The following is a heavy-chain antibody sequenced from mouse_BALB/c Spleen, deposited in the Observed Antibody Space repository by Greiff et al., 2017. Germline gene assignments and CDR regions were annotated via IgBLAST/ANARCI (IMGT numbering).Heavy chain of an antibody. V-gene: IGHV3-8*02. CDR1: GDSITSGY. J-gene: IGHJ2*01. D-gene: IGHD1-1*01. Sequence: EVQLVESGPSLVKPSQSLSLTCSVTGDSITSGYWNWVRKFPGNKLEYMGYISYSGSTYYNPSHKSRISITRDTTKNRSYLQLNSVTTEDTATYYCARYYYGSSYEGFDYWGQGTTLTVSS. CDR2: ISYSGST. CDR3: ARYYYGSSYEGFDY.